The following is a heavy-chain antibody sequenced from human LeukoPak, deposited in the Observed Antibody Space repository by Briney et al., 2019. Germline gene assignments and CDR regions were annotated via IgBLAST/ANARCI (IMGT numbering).Heavy chain of an antibody. Sequence: GGSLRLSCAVSGSTVSSNYMSWVRQAPGKGLEWVSVIYSSGTTYYADSVKGRFTISRDISKNTLDLQMNILRVEDTAVYYCAREQWLDYWGQGTLVTVSS. CDR3: AREQWLDY. V-gene: IGHV3-66*01. CDR1: GSTVSSNY. J-gene: IGHJ4*02. D-gene: IGHD6-19*01. CDR2: IYSSGTT.